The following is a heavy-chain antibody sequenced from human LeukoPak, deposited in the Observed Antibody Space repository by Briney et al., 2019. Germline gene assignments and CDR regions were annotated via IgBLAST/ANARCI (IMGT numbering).Heavy chain of an antibody. D-gene: IGHD3-10*01. CDR1: GGSFSGYY. CDR3: ARDSPYYYGSGSATYYMDV. V-gene: IGHV4-34*01. CDR2: INHSGST. Sequence: SETLSLTCAVYGGSFSGYYWSWVRQPPGKGLEWIGEINHSGSTNYNPSLKSRVTISVDTSKNQFSLKLSSVTAADTAVYYCARDSPYYYGSGSATYYMDVWGKGTTVTISS. J-gene: IGHJ6*03.